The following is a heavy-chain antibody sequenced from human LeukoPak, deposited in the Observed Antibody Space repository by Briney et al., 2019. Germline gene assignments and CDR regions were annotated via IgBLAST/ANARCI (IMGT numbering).Heavy chain of an antibody. D-gene: IGHD3-22*01. J-gene: IGHJ5*01. CDR1: GFTFSSYW. CDR2: IEQDGSGT. Sequence: GGSLRLSCAASGFTFSSYWMSWVRQAPGKGLEWVANIEQDGSGTYYVDSVKGRFTISRDNAKNSLYLQMNSLRDDDTAVYYCARDRRPSVYSELDSWGQGAQVTVSS. V-gene: IGHV3-7*01. CDR3: ARDRRPSVYSELDS.